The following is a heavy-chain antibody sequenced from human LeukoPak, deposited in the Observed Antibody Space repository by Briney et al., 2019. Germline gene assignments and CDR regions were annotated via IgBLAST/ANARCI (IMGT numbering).Heavy chain of an antibody. CDR1: GFTFSSYS. J-gene: IGHJ4*02. CDR3: ASYLTYSTRAFDY. D-gene: IGHD4-11*01. Sequence: GGSLRLSCAASGFTFSSYSMNWVRQAPGKGLEWVSSISSSSSYIYYADLVKGRFTISRDNAKNSLYLQMNSLRAEDTAVYYCASYLTYSTRAFDYWGQGTLVTVSS. CDR2: ISSSSSYI. V-gene: IGHV3-21*01.